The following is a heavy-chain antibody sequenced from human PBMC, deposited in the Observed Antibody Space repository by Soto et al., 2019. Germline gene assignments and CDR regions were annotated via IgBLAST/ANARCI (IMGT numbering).Heavy chain of an antibody. Sequence: QVQLVESGGGVVQPGRSLRLSCVASGFIFGSYGMHWVRQAPGEGLEWVAVISYDGTNKYYADSVKGRFTISRDNSKTTLWLQMNSLRAEDTAVYYCAQVPRYTVTHHDDYWGQGTLVTVSS. CDR2: ISYDGTNK. V-gene: IGHV3-30*18. CDR1: GFIFGSYG. CDR3: AQVPRYTVTHHDDY. D-gene: IGHD4-17*01. J-gene: IGHJ4*02.